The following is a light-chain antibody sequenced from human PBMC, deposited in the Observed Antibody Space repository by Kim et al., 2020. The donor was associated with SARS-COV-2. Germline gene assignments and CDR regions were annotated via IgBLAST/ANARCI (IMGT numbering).Light chain of an antibody. J-gene: IGKJ5*01. CDR2: GAS. V-gene: IGKV3-20*01. CDR3: QQYGSSPPIT. Sequence: PGERATLSCRASQSVSSSYLAWYQQKPGQASRLLIYGASSRATGIPDRFSGSESGTDFTLTISRLEPEDFVVYYCQQYGSSPPITFGQGTRLEIK. CDR1: QSVSSSY.